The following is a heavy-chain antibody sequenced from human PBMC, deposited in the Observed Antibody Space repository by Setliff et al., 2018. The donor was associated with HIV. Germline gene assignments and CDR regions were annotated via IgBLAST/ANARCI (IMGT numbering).Heavy chain of an antibody. CDR3: ARMGESPPHSSSWYY. CDR2: MNPSTGGT. D-gene: IGHD6-13*01. CDR1: GYTFSTYS. J-gene: IGHJ4*02. Sequence: ASVKVSCKASGYTFSTYSISWVRQAPGQGLEWMGWMNPSTGGTRFAQKFQGRVTMTRDTFITTAYMELSSLRSDDTAVYYCARMGESPPHSSSWYYWGQGTLVTVSS. V-gene: IGHV1-2*02.